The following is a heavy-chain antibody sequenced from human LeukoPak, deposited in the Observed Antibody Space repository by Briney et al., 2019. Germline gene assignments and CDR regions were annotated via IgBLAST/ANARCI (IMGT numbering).Heavy chain of an antibody. V-gene: IGHV4-59*08. Sequence: SETLSLTCTVSGGSISSYYWSWIRQPPGKGLEWIGYIYYSGSTNYNPSLKSRVTISVDTSKNQFSLKLSSVTAADTAVYYCARLGGYSYGLADYWGQGTLVTVSS. CDR2: IYYSGST. J-gene: IGHJ4*02. CDR3: ARLGGYSYGLADY. D-gene: IGHD5-18*01. CDR1: GGSISSYY.